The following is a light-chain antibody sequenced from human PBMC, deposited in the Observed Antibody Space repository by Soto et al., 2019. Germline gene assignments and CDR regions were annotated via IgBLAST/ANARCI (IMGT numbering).Light chain of an antibody. CDR2: EVV. CDR1: KNDIGVYDF. CDR3: KSYDSSLGGVV. J-gene: IGLJ2*01. Sequence: QSALTQPPSASGSPGQSVTISCTGTKNDIGVYDFVSWYQHHPGKAPRLIIYEVVQRPSGVPDRFSGSKSGNTASLTVSGLQAADEADYFCKSYDSSLGGVVFGGGTKLTVL. V-gene: IGLV2-8*01.